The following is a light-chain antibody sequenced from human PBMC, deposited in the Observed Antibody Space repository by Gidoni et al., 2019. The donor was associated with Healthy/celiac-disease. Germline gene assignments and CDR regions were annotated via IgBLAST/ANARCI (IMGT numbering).Light chain of an antibody. Sequence: DLQMTQSPSSLSASVGDRVTITCRASQSISSYLNWYQQKPGKAPKLLIYAASSLQGRVPSSFSGSGSGTEVTLTISSLQPEDFATYYCQQSYSTPITFGQGTRLEIK. J-gene: IGKJ5*01. CDR1: QSISSY. CDR3: QQSYSTPIT. V-gene: IGKV1-39*01. CDR2: AAS.